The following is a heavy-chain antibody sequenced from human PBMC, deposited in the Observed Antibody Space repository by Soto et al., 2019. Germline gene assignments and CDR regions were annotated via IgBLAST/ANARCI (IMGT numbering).Heavy chain of an antibody. CDR3: AKDMGYSSSWYGWYFDL. D-gene: IGHD6-13*01. Sequence: GGSLRLSCAASGFTFDDYAMHWVRQAPGKGLEWVSGISWNSGSIGYADSVKGRFTISRDNAKNSLYLQMNSLRAEDTALYYCAKDMGYSSSWYGWYFDLWGRGTLVTVSS. CDR1: GFTFDDYA. J-gene: IGHJ2*01. V-gene: IGHV3-9*01. CDR2: ISWNSGSI.